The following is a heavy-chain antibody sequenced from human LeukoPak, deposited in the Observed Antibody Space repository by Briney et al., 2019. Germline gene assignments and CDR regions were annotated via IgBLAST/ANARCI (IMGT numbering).Heavy chain of an antibody. CDR3: ASTIVVVPAADDAFDI. CDR2: IIPILGIA. Sequence: SVKVSCKASGGTFSCYTISWVRRAPGQGLEWMGRIIPILGIANYAQKFQGRVTITADKATSTAYMELSSLRSEDAAVYYCASTIVVVPAADDAFDIWGQGTMVTVSS. V-gene: IGHV1-69*02. CDR1: GGTFSCYT. D-gene: IGHD2-2*01. J-gene: IGHJ3*02.